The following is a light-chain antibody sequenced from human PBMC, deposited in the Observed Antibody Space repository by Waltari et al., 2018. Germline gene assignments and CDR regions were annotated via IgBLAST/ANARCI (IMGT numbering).Light chain of an antibody. J-gene: IGLJ7*01. CDR2: DDS. CDR3: QVWDSSSDPHAV. V-gene: IGLV3-21*04. CDR1: HIGSKS. Sequence: SYVLTQPPSVSVAPGKTARLTCGGNHIGSKSVHWYQQKPGQAPVLVIYDDSDRPSGIPERFSGSNSGNTATLTISRVEAGDEADYYCQVWDSSSDPHAVFGGGTQLTVL.